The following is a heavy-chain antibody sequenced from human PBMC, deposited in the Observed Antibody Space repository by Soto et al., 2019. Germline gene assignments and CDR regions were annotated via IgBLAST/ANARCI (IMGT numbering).Heavy chain of an antibody. J-gene: IGHJ4*02. V-gene: IGHV3-23*01. D-gene: IGHD3-22*01. CDR3: AKDPPSGYPPGYFDY. CDR1: GFTFSSYA. Sequence: GGSLRLSCAASGFTFSSYAMSWVRQAPGKGLEWVSAISGSGGSTDYADSVKGRFTISRDNSKNTLYLQMNSLRAEDTAVYYCAKDPPSGYPPGYFDYWGQGTLVTVYS. CDR2: ISGSGGST.